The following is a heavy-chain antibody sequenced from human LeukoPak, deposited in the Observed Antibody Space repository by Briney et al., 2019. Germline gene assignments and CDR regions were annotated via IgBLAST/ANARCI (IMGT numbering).Heavy chain of an antibody. CDR2: ISYDGSNK. D-gene: IGHD6-19*01. Sequence: GGSLRLSCAASGFTFSSYGMHWVRQAPGKGLEWVAVISYDGSNKYYADSVKGRFTISRDNSKNTLYLQMNSLRAEDTAVYYCAKAGSSGWYYYYYGMDVWGQGTTVTVSS. V-gene: IGHV3-30*18. CDR1: GFTFSSYG. CDR3: AKAGSSGWYYYYYGMDV. J-gene: IGHJ6*02.